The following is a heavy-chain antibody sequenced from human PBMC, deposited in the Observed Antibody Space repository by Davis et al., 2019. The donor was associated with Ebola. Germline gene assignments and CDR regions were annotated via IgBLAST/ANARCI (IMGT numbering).Heavy chain of an antibody. CDR2: ISGSGGST. CDR3: AKEGYDYIWGSYRSPLFDY. V-gene: IGHV3-23*01. Sequence: GESLKISCAASGFTFSSYAMSWVRQAPGKGLEWVSAISGSGGSTYYADSVKGRFTISRDNSKNTLYLQMNSLRAEDTAVYYCAKEGYDYIWGSYRSPLFDYWGQGTLVTVSS. D-gene: IGHD3-16*02. CDR1: GFTFSSYA. J-gene: IGHJ4*02.